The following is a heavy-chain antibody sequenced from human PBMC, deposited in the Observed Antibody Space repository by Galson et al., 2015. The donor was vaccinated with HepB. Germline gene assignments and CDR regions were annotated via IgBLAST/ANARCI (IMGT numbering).Heavy chain of an antibody. CDR1: GGSISSYY. Sequence: TLSLTCTVSGGSISSYYWGWIRQPPGKGLEWIGYIYYSGSTNYNPSLKSRVTISVDTSKNQFSLKLSSVTAADTAVYYCARSRGYSYGTIDYWGQGTLVTVSS. V-gene: IGHV4-59*01. D-gene: IGHD5-18*01. CDR3: ARSRGYSYGTIDY. J-gene: IGHJ4*02. CDR2: IYYSGST.